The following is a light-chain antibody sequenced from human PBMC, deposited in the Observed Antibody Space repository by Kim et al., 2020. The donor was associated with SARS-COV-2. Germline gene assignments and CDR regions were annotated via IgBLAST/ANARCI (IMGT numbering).Light chain of an antibody. J-gene: IGLJ2*01. CDR3: ATWDDSLNGWV. CDR2: SNS. Sequence: TISCSGGSSNIGVNLVNWYQHLPGTAPKLLISSNSRRPAGVPDRFSGSKSGTSASLAIRGLRSEDEADYYCATWDDSLNGWVFGGGTKVTVL. CDR1: SSNIGVNL. V-gene: IGLV1-44*01.